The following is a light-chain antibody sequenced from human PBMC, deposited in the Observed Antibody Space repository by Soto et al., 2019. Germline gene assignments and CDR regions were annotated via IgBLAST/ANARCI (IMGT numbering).Light chain of an antibody. CDR1: QSIRGW. J-gene: IGKJ1*01. CDR2: DAS. Sequence: DIQMTQSPSTLSASVGDRVTITCRASQSIRGWLAWYQQKPGKAPNLLIYDASRLKSGVPSRFSGRGSGTEFTLTITSLQPDDFATYYRHQYNSFSPWTFGQGTKVEVK. CDR3: HQYNSFSPWT. V-gene: IGKV1-5*01.